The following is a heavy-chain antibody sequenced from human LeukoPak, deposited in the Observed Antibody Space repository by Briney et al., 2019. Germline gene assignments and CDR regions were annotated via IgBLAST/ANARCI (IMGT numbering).Heavy chain of an antibody. D-gene: IGHD3-22*01. CDR3: ARDYYDSSGYSKYYYYYCMDV. V-gene: IGHV4-4*07. CDR2: IYTSGST. J-gene: IGHJ6*03. Sequence: SETLSLTCTVSGGSISSYYWSWIRRPAGKGLEWIGRIYTSGSTNYNPSLKSRVTMSVDTSKNQFSLKLSSVTAADTAVYYCARDYYDSSGYSKYYYYYCMDVWGKGTTVTVSS. CDR1: GGSISSYY.